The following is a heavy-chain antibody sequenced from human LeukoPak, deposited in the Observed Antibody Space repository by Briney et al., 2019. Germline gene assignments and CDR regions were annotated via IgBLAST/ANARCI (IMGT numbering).Heavy chain of an antibody. CDR1: GGSISSDNW. D-gene: IGHD1-1*01. CDR2: IYYSGST. J-gene: IGHJ3*02. V-gene: IGHV4-4*02. Sequence: ASETLSLTCAVSGGSISSDNWWSWVRQPPGKGLEWIAYIYYSGSTNYNPSLKSRVTISVDPSKSQFSLKLSSVTAADTAVYYCARFGGGTHNAFDIWGQGTMVTVSS. CDR3: ARFGGGTHNAFDI.